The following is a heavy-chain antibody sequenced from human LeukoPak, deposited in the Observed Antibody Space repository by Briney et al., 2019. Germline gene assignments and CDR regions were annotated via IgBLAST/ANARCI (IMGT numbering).Heavy chain of an antibody. V-gene: IGHV1-2*02. CDR2: INPNSGGT. CDR1: GYTFTGYY. Sequence: ASVKVSCRASGYTFTGYYMHWVRQAPGQGLEWMGWINPNSGGTNYAQKFQGRVTMTRDTSISTAYMELTRLRSDDTAVYYCAVPGPYTEYFQHWGQGTLVTVSS. CDR3: AVPGPYTEYFQH. D-gene: IGHD3-10*01. J-gene: IGHJ1*01.